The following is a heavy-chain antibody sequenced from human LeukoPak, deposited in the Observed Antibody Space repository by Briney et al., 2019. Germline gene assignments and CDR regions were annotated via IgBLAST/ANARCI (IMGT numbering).Heavy chain of an antibody. D-gene: IGHD2-8*01. V-gene: IGHV3-23*01. Sequence: GGSLRLSCAASGFTFSSFAMSWVRQAPGKGLEWVSAISGNGRRTYYADSVKGRFTISRDNSKNTLSLQMNSLRAEDTAVYYCAKLVDDIPDYWGQGTLVTVSS. CDR2: ISGNGRRT. CDR3: AKLVDDIPDY. J-gene: IGHJ4*02. CDR1: GFTFSSFA.